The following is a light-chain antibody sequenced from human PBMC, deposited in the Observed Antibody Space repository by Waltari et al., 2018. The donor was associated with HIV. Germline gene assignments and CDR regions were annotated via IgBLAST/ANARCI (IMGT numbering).Light chain of an antibody. V-gene: IGLV1-44*01. CDR2: SNN. CDR3: AAWDASLNGWV. CDR1: SPHIARKT. J-gene: IGLJ3*02. Sequence: QSVLTQPPSASGPPGQRVSISCSVSSPHIARKTVNWYQQLPGTAPKLLIYSNNQRPSGVPDRFSGSKAGTSASLAISGLQSEDEADYYCAAWDASLNGWVFGGGTKLTVL.